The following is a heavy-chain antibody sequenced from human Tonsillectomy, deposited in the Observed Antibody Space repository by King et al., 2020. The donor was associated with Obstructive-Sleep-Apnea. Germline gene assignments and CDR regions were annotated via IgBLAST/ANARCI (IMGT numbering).Heavy chain of an antibody. D-gene: IGHD3-16*02. Sequence: QLQESGPGLVKPSETLSLTCTVSGGSISSYYWSWIRQPPGKGLEWIGYIYYSGSTNYNPSLKSRVTISVDTSKNQFSLNLSSVTAADTAGYYCARHWNDYIWGSYRGSFDYWGQGTLVTVSS. V-gene: IGHV4-59*08. CDR2: IYYSGST. J-gene: IGHJ4*02. CDR3: ARHWNDYIWGSYRGSFDY. CDR1: GGSISSYY.